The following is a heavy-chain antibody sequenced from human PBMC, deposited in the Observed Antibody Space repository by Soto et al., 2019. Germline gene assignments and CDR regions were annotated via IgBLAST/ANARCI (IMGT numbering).Heavy chain of an antibody. J-gene: IGHJ4*02. D-gene: IGHD1-26*01. CDR1: GGSISSDY. CDR3: ARLGGSYAVPHFDY. CDR2: IYYSGST. Sequence: SETLSITCTVSGGSISSDYWSWIRQPPGKGLEWIGYIYYSGSTNYNPSLKSRVTISVDTSKNQFSLKLSSVTAADTAVYYCARLGGSYAVPHFDYWGQGTLVTVSS. V-gene: IGHV4-59*08.